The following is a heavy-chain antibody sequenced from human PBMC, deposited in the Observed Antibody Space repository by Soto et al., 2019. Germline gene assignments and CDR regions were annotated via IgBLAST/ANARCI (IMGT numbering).Heavy chain of an antibody. D-gene: IGHD6-19*01. CDR1: GGSISSGGYY. Sequence: QVQLQESGPGLVKPSQTLSLTCTVSGGSISSGGYYWSWIRQHPGKGLEWIGYIYYSGSTYYNPSLKSRVTIAVDTSKTQFSLKLSSVTAADTAVYYCARDGGYSSGWYRGGFDYWGQGTLVTVSS. CDR3: ARDGGYSSGWYRGGFDY. V-gene: IGHV4-31*03. J-gene: IGHJ4*02. CDR2: IYYSGST.